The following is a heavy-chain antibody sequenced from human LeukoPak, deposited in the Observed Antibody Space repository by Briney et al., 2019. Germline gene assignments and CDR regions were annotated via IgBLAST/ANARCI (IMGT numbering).Heavy chain of an antibody. V-gene: IGHV3-7*03. CDR2: IKQDGSEE. CDR3: ARRYFDY. J-gene: IGHJ4*02. CDR1: GFTISSYW. Sequence: GGSLRLSCVASGFTISSYWMHWVRQALGKGLEWVANIKQDGSEEYYVDSVKGRFTISRDNAKNSLYLQMNSLRGEDTAVYYCARRYFDYWGQGILVTVSS.